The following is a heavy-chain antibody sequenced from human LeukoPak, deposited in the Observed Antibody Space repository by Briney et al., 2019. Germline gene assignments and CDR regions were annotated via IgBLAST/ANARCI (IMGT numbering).Heavy chain of an antibody. D-gene: IGHD3-22*01. V-gene: IGHV5-51*01. CDR3: ARPAYYDIGGYFNY. Sequence: GESRDSSCKGSGYSFTSYWIGWVRQMPGKGLEWMGIIYPGDPDTRYSPSFQGQVTISADKSISTAYLQWSSLKASDTAMYYCARPAYYDIGGYFNYWGKEPWFTVSS. J-gene: IGHJ4*01. CDR2: IYPGDPDT. CDR1: GYSFTSYW.